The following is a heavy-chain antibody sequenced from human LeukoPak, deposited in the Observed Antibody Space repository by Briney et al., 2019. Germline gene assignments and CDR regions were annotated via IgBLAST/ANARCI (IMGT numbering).Heavy chain of an antibody. J-gene: IGHJ4*02. D-gene: IGHD1-14*01. Sequence: ASVKVSCKASGDTFIDYYIHWVRQAPGQGLEWTGIINPSGDSTTYAQKFQGRVTMTRDTSTTTVYMELGSLRSEDTAVYYCARDEITPRGIGLDYWGQGTLVTVSS. CDR3: ARDEITPRGIGLDY. CDR1: GDTFIDYY. V-gene: IGHV1-46*01. CDR2: INPSGDST.